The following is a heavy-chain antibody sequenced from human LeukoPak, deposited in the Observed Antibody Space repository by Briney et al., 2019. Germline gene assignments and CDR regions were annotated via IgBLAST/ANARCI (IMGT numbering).Heavy chain of an antibody. CDR3: AKHSSPRLLTYGMDV. Sequence: GESLQISCQGSGYSFTSYWIGWVRQVPGKGLEWMGIIYPGDSDTRYSPSFQGQVTISADKSISTAYLQWSSLKASDTAMYYCAKHSSPRLLTYGMDVWGQGTTVTVSS. CDR2: IYPGDSDT. V-gene: IGHV5-51*01. D-gene: IGHD2/OR15-2a*01. J-gene: IGHJ6*02. CDR1: GYSFTSYW.